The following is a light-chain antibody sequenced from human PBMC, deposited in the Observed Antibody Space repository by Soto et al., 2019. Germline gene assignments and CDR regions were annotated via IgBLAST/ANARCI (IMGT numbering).Light chain of an antibody. CDR1: XXNIGAGYE. J-gene: IGLJ1*01. CDR3: QSYDSSLSASYV. V-gene: IGLV1-40*01. CDR2: GNT. Sequence: GQRVTISCTGXXXNIGAGYEVHWYQHLPGKAPKLLIYGNTNRPSGVPDRFSGSKSGTSASLAITGLQAEDEADYYCQSYDSSLSASYVFGGGTKLTVL.